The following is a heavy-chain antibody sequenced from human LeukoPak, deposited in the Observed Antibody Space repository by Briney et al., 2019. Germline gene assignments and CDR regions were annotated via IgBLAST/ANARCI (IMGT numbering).Heavy chain of an antibody. V-gene: IGHV3-21*01. D-gene: IGHD3-22*01. CDR3: ARVVTYYSDSGYALDS. CDR1: GFSFSSYA. CDR2: ISPSSSYI. J-gene: IGHJ4*02. Sequence: GGTLRLSCAASGFSFSSYAINWVRQAPGKGLEWVSSISPSSSYIHYADSAKGRFTISRDDAKNSLYLQMSSLRAEDTAVYYCARVVTYYSDSGYALDSWGQGALVTVSA.